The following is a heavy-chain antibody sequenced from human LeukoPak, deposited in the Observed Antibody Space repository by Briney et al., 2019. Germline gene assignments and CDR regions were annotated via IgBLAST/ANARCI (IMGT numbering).Heavy chain of an antibody. Sequence: GGSLRLSCAASGFTFSSYSMNWVRQAPGKGLEWVSSISSSSSYIYYADSVKGRFTISRDNAKNSLYLQMNSLRAEDTAVYYCARGQQLVGVTGFWGQGTLVTVSS. J-gene: IGHJ4*02. V-gene: IGHV3-21*01. CDR3: ARGQQLVGVTGF. CDR2: ISSSSSYI. CDR1: GFTFSSYS. D-gene: IGHD6-6*01.